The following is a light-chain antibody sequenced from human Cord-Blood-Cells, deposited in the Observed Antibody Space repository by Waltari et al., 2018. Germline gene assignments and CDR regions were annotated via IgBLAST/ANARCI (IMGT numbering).Light chain of an antibody. CDR3: AAWDDSLSGPV. CDR1: SSNIGRNY. J-gene: IGLJ2*01. V-gene: IGLV1-47*01. CDR2: RNN. Sequence: QSVLTQPPSAPGTPGQRGTLSRSGSSSNIGRNYVYWYQQLPGTAPKLLIYRNNQRPSGVPDRFSGSKSGTSASLAISGLRSEDEADYYCAAWDDSLSGPVFGGGTKLTVL.